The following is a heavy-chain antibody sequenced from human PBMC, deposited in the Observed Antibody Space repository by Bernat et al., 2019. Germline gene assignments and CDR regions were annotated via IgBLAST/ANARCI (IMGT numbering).Heavy chain of an antibody. CDR3: ARDSDCSGGSCYRDWYFDL. Sequence: EVQLVESGGGLVQPGGSLRLSCAASGGTFSSYWMHWVRQAPGKGLVWVSRINSDGSSTSYADSVKGRFTISRDNAKNTLYLQMNSLRAEDTAVYYCARDSDCSGGSCYRDWYFDLWGRGTLVTVSS. J-gene: IGHJ2*01. CDR2: INSDGSST. CDR1: GGTFSSYW. D-gene: IGHD2-15*01. V-gene: IGHV3-74*01.